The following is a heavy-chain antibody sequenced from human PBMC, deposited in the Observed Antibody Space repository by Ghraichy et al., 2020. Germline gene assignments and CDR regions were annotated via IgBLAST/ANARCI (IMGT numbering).Heavy chain of an antibody. CDR3: AKDDYGSGSYYTLSFDY. D-gene: IGHD3-10*01. CDR1: GFTFSNYA. J-gene: IGHJ4*02. Sequence: ETLSLTCAASGFTFSNYAMSWVRQAPGKGLEWLSSITDGGGGTDYADSVKGRFTISRDNSKKTLYLQMNSLRAEDTAVYYCAKDDYGSGSYYTLSFDYWGQGTLVTVSS. CDR2: ITDGGGGT. V-gene: IGHV3-23*01.